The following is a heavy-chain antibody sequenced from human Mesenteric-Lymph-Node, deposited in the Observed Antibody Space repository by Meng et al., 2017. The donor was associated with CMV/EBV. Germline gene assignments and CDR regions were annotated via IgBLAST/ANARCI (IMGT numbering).Heavy chain of an antibody. J-gene: IGHJ4*02. V-gene: IGHV4-61*01. D-gene: IGHD3-10*01. CDR2: IYYSGST. CDR1: GGSVSSGNYY. CDR3: ARDYGSYGSGMLGY. Sequence: SGGSVSSGNYYWSWIRQTPGKGLEWIGYIYYSGSTNYNPSLKSRVTISVDTSKDQFSLKLYSVTAADTAVYYCARDYGSYGSGMLGYWGQGTLVTVSS.